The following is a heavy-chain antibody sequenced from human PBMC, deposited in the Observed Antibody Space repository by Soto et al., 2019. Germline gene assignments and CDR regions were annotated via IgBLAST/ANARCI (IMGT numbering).Heavy chain of an antibody. V-gene: IGHV1-69*12. D-gene: IGHD2-21*01. J-gene: IGHJ6*02. CDR1: GGAFNSFA. CDR2: IIPFFSTP. CDR3: ARDRVMRGNSYYYGMDV. Sequence: QVQLVQSGAEVKKPGSSVKVSCKASGGAFNSFAITWVRQAPGQGLEWMGAIIPFFSTPNYAQRLQGRITITADESTSTAYMELSSLRSEDTAIYFCARDRVMRGNSYYYGMDVWGQGTTVTVSS.